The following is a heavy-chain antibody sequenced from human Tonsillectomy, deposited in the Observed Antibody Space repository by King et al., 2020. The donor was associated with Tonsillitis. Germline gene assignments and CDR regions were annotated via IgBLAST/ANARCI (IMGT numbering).Heavy chain of an antibody. CDR2: LAYDGSYE. J-gene: IGHJ3*02. Sequence: VQLVESGGGVVQPGRSLRLSCAASGFTFSSCVMHWVRQAPGKVLEWVALLAYDGSYEYFADSVKGRFTISRDNSKNTLYLQMNSLGPEDTAVYYCAKESDAFDIWGQGTMVTVSS. V-gene: IGHV3-30*18. CDR1: GFTFSSCV. CDR3: AKESDAFDI.